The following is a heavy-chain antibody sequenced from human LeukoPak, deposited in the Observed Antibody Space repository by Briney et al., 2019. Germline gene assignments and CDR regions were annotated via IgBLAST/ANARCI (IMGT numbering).Heavy chain of an antibody. CDR1: GFTFSSYA. J-gene: IGHJ4*02. V-gene: IGHV3-30*04. D-gene: IGHD3-3*01. CDR3: ARAVHAGVLRFLEWLDY. CDR2: ISYDGSNK. Sequence: GGSLRLSCAASGFTFSSYATHWVRQAPGKGLEWVAVISYDGSNKYYADSVKGRFTISRDNSKNTLYLQMNSLRAEDTAVYYCARAVHAGVLRFLEWLDYWGQGTLVTVSS.